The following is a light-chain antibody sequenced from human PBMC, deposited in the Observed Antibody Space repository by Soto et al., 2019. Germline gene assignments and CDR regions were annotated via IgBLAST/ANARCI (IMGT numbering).Light chain of an antibody. V-gene: IGKV3-15*01. J-gene: IGKJ4*01. Sequence: EGVMTQSPATLSVSLGDRATLSCRASQSVSSNLAWYQQKPGQGPRLLIYGASTRATGIPARFSGSGSGTEFTLTISSLQSEDFAVYSCQQYNNWHLTFGGGTKVDIK. CDR1: QSVSSN. CDR2: GAS. CDR3: QQYNNWHLT.